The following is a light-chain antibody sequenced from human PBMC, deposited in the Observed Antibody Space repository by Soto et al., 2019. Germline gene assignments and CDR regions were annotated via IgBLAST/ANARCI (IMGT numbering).Light chain of an antibody. V-gene: IGKV2-30*02. CDR2: DVS. CDR1: QGLVHGDGNTY. J-gene: IGKJ1*01. CDR3: MQGTHWPKT. Sequence: DVVMTQSPLSLPVSLGQPASISCRSSQGLVHGDGNTYLNWFQQRPGQSPRRLIYDVSNRDSGDPDTFSGSGSGTEFTLKISRVEAEDVGVYFCMQGTHWPKTFGQGTKVEIK.